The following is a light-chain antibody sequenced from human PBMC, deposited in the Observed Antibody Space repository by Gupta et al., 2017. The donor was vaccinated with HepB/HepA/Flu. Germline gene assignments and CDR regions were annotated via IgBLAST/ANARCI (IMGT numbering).Light chain of an antibody. CDR1: QSLLYKDDNTH. CDR3: MQGTYWPYT. CDR2: RTS. J-gene: IGKJ2*01. V-gene: IGKV2-30*01. Sequence: DVVMTQSPLSLPVTLGQQVSISCRSSQSLLYKDDNTHLNWFQQRPGQSPRRLIYRTSNRDSGVPDRFSGSGSGTDFTLQISRVEAEDVGVYYCMQGTYWPYTFGQGTKLEIK.